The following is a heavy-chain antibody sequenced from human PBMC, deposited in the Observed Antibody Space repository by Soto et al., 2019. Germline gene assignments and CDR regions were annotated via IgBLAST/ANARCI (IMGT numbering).Heavy chain of an antibody. Sequence: QLPLQESGPGLVKPSETLSLTCTVSGGSISSSCYYWGWIRQPPGKGLEWIGSIYYSGSTYYNPSLKSRVTISVDTSKNQFSLKLSSVTATDTAVYYCARHSMITFDYWGQGTLVTVSS. CDR3: ARHSMITFDY. CDR1: GGSISSSCYY. CDR2: IYYSGST. V-gene: IGHV4-39*01. D-gene: IGHD3-16*01. J-gene: IGHJ4*02.